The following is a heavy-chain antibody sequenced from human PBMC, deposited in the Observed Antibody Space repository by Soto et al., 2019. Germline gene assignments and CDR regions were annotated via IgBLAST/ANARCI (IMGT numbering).Heavy chain of an antibody. V-gene: IGHV3-74*01. Sequence: GGSLRLSCAASGFTFSTYWMHWVRQVTGKGLVWVSRIDGDGSRTNYADSVKGRFTISRDNAKNTLYLQMNSLRVEDTAVYYCARREGYCSGGTCYFDHWGPGTLVTVSS. D-gene: IGHD2-15*01. J-gene: IGHJ4*02. CDR2: IDGDGSRT. CDR1: GFTFSTYW. CDR3: ARREGYCSGGTCYFDH.